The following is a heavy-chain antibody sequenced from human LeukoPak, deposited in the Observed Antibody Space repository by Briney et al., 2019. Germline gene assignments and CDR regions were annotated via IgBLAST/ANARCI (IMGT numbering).Heavy chain of an antibody. J-gene: IGHJ5*02. CDR3: ASWDHCSSTSCYTGLDNWFDP. Sequence: PGGSLRLSCAASGFTFSSYSMNWVRQAPGKGLEWVSYISSSSSTIYYADSVKGRFTISRDNAKNSLYLQMNSLGAEDTAVYYCASWDHCSSTSCYTGLDNWFDPWGQGTLVTVSS. V-gene: IGHV3-48*01. CDR2: ISSSSSTI. D-gene: IGHD2-2*02. CDR1: GFTFSSYS.